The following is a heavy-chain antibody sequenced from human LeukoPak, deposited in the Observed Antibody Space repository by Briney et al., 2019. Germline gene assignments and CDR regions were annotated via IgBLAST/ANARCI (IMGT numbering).Heavy chain of an antibody. V-gene: IGHV3-30*04. CDR2: ISYDGSNK. D-gene: IGHD3-16*02. CDR3: ATNLSLGELSFDYYYYMDV. Sequence: GRSLRLSCAASGFTFSSYAMHWVRQAPGKGLEWVAVISYDGSNKYYADSVKGRFTISRDNSKNTLFLQMNSLRAEDTAVYYCATNLSLGELSFDYYYYMDVWGKGTTVTISS. CDR1: GFTFSSYA. J-gene: IGHJ6*03.